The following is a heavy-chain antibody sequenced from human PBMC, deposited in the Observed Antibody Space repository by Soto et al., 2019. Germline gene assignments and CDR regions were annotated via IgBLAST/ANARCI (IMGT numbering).Heavy chain of an antibody. D-gene: IGHD4-17*01. CDR3: ASPGGDGDYLSY. J-gene: IGHJ4*02. CDR1: GGTFNSFA. Sequence: QVQLVQSGAEVKKPGSSVKVSCKASGGTFNSFAISWVRQAPGQGLEWMGAIMPVFGTANYAQRFQGRVTITADKSTNTAYMELRSLRSEDTAVDYCASPGGDGDYLSYWGQGTLGTVSS. CDR2: IMPVFGTA. V-gene: IGHV1-69*06.